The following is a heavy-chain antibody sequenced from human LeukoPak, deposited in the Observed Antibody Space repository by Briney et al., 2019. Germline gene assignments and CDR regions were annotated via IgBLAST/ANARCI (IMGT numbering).Heavy chain of an antibody. CDR3: ANFPVGCKRGGDY. J-gene: IGHJ4*02. V-gene: IGHV3-30*02. Sequence: GGSLRLSCAASGFTFSSYGMHWVRQAPGKGLEWVAFIRYDGSNKYYADSVKGRFTISRDNSKNTLYLQMNSLRAEDTAVYYCANFPVGCKRGGDYWGQGTLVTVSS. CDR1: GFTFSSYG. CDR2: IRYDGSNK. D-gene: IGHD1-26*01.